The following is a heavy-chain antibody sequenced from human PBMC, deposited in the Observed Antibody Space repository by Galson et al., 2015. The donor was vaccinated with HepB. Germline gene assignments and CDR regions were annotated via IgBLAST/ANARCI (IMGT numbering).Heavy chain of an antibody. V-gene: IGHV3-21*01. CDR1: GFTFSSYS. CDR3: ARLEVGGGEITDY. CDR2: ISSSSSYI. Sequence: SLRLSCAASGFTFSSYSMNWVRQAPGKGLEWVSSISSSSSYIYYADSVKGRFTISRDNAKNSLYLQMNSLRAEDTAVYYCARLEVGGGEITDYWGQGTLVTVSS. D-gene: IGHD3-16*01. J-gene: IGHJ4*02.